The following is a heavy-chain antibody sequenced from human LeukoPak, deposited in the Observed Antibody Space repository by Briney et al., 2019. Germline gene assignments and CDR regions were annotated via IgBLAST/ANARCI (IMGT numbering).Heavy chain of an antibody. J-gene: IGHJ3*02. Sequence: SETLSLTCTVSGRSISSYYWSWIRHPPGKGREWIGYIYYSGSTNYNHSLKSRVTISVDTSKNQFSLKLSSVTAADTAVYYCARDFGGSYSDAFDIWGQGTMVTVSS. V-gene: IGHV4-59*01. CDR3: ARDFGGSYSDAFDI. CDR1: GRSISSYY. D-gene: IGHD1-26*01. CDR2: IYYSGST.